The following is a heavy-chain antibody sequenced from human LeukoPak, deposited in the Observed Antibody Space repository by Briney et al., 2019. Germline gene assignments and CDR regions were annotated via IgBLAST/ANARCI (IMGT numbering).Heavy chain of an antibody. J-gene: IGHJ3*02. D-gene: IGHD4-17*01. Sequence: GGSLRLSCAASGFTLDDYAMHWVRQGPGKGLEWVSGITWNSDDIGHADSVKGRFTISRDNAKNSLYLQMNSLRAEDTAVYFCAREGALTVTKDAFDIWGQGTMVTVSS. CDR2: ITWNSDDI. CDR3: AREGALTVTKDAFDI. V-gene: IGHV3-9*01. CDR1: GFTLDDYA.